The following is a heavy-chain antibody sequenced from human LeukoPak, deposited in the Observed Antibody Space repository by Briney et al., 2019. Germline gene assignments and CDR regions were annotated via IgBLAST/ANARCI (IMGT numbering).Heavy chain of an antibody. D-gene: IGHD3-10*01. CDR2: IWYDGSNK. CDR1: GFTFSSYG. Sequence: GRSLRLSCAASGFTFSSYGMHWVRQAPGKGLEWVAVIWYDGSNKYYADSVKGRFTISRDNSKNTLYLQMNSLRAEDTAVYYCARSVVRGASPAGPWGQGTLVTVSS. CDR3: ARSVVRGASPAGP. J-gene: IGHJ5*02. V-gene: IGHV3-33*01.